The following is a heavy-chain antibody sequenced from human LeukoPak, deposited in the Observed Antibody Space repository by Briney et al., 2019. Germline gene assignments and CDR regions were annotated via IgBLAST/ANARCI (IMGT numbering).Heavy chain of an antibody. Sequence: GASVKVSCKASGYTFTSYDINWVRQATGQGLEWMGWMNPNSGNTGYAQKFQGRVTITRNTSISTAYMELSSLRSEDTAVYYCAFSSVYGGNLDYWGQGTLVTVPS. CDR3: AFSSVYGGNLDY. V-gene: IGHV1-8*03. D-gene: IGHD4-23*01. J-gene: IGHJ4*02. CDR2: MNPNSGNT. CDR1: GYTFTSYD.